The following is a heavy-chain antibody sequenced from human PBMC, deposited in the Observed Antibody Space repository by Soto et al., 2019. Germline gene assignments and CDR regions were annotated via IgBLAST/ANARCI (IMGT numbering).Heavy chain of an antibody. Sequence: QVQLVESGGGVVQPGRSLRLSCAASGFTFSSYGMHWVRQAPGKGLEWVAVISYDGSNKYYADSVKGRFTISRYNSKNTLYLHMNSMRAEDTAVDFCAKEKYSGPLDYWGQGTLVTVSS. CDR3: AKEKYSGPLDY. V-gene: IGHV3-30*18. J-gene: IGHJ4*02. CDR1: GFTFSSYG. CDR2: ISYDGSNK. D-gene: IGHD2-15*01.